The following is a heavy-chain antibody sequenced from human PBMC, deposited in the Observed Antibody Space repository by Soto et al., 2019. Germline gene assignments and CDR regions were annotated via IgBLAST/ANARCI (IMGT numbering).Heavy chain of an antibody. Sequence: ASVKVSCKASGYTFTSYAMHWVRQAPGQRLEWMGWINAGNGNTKYSQKFQGRVTITRDTSASTAYMELSSLRSEDTAVYYCARGFRYSYGPFDYWGQGTLVTVSS. CDR3: ARGFRYSYGPFDY. J-gene: IGHJ4*02. CDR1: GYTFTSYA. V-gene: IGHV1-3*01. D-gene: IGHD5-18*01. CDR2: INAGNGNT.